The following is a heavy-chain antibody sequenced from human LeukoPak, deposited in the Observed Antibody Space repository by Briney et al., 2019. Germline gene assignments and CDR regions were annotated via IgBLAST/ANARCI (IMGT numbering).Heavy chain of an antibody. D-gene: IGHD2-15*01. J-gene: IGHJ4*02. CDR2: IKQDGSAK. CDR3: AKSGLNRFDY. CDR1: GFTFNRYW. V-gene: IGHV3-7*03. Sequence: GGSLRLSCAASGFTFNRYWMSWVRQAPGKELQWVANIKQDGSAKYYVDSVKGRFTISRDNAKNTLYLQMNSLRAEDTAVYYCAKSGLNRFDYWGQGTLVTVSS.